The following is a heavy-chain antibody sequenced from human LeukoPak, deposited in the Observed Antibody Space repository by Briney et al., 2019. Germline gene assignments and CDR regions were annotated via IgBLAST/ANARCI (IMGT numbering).Heavy chain of an antibody. D-gene: IGHD4-17*01. Sequence: GGSLRLSCAASGFTFSSYAMHWVRQAPGKGPEWVAVISYDGSNKYYADSVKGRFTISRDNSKNTLYLQMNSLRAEDTAVYYCAGAEIRNFDYWGQGTLVTVSS. V-gene: IGHV3-30-3*01. CDR2: ISYDGSNK. CDR1: GFTFSSYA. CDR3: AGAEIRNFDY. J-gene: IGHJ4*02.